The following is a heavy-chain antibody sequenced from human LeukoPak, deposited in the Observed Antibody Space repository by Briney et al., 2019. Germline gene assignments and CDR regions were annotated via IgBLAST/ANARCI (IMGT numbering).Heavy chain of an antibody. V-gene: IGHV3-11*01. CDR1: GFTFSDYY. D-gene: IGHD3-10*01. CDR2: ISSSGSTI. Sequence: GGSLRLSGAASGFTFSDYYMTWIRQSPGKGLEWFSCISSSGSTIYYADSVKGRFTISRDNAKNSLYLQMNSLRAEDTAVYYCAREGPSGSDLDYWGQGTLVTVSS. J-gene: IGHJ4*02. CDR3: AREGPSGSDLDY.